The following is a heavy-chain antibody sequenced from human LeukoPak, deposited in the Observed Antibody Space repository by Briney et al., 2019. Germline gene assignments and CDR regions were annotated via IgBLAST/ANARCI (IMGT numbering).Heavy chain of an antibody. CDR1: GFTFSSYA. Sequence: GRSLRLSCAASGFTFSSYAMSWVRQAPGKGLEWVSAISGSGGSTYYADSVKGRFTISRDNSKNTLYLQMNSLRAEDTAVYYCAKEHYDILTGYYGYYFDYWGQGTLVTVSS. V-gene: IGHV3-23*01. CDR3: AKEHYDILTGYYGYYFDY. J-gene: IGHJ4*02. D-gene: IGHD3-9*01. CDR2: ISGSGGST.